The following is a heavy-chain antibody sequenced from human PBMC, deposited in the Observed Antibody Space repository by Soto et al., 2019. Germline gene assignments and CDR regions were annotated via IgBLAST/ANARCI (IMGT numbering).Heavy chain of an antibody. CDR3: ARRWLIQEFAF. D-gene: IGHD6-19*01. J-gene: IGHJ4*02. CDR1: GYTFTSYA. CDR2: ISGGNGDT. V-gene: IGHV1-3*01. Sequence: QVQLVQSGAEVKKPGASVKVSCKASGYTFTSYAMHWVRQAPGQRLEWMGWISGGNGDTKYSQNFQGRVTFSRDTYASTAYMELSSLRFEDTAIYYCARRWLIQEFAFGGQGTLVTVSS.